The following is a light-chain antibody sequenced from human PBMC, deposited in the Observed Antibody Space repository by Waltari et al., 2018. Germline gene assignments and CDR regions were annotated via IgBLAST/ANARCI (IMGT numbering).Light chain of an antibody. CDR2: PAS. CDR3: QQVIFYPLT. V-gene: IGKV1-9*01. Sequence: DIQLTQSPSFLSASVGDRVTIACRASQGISSHLAWYQQKPGNAPKLLIYPASTLQSGVPSRFGGSGSGTEFTLTISSLQPEDFAIYYCQQVIFYPLTFGGGTKVDIK. J-gene: IGKJ4*01. CDR1: QGISSH.